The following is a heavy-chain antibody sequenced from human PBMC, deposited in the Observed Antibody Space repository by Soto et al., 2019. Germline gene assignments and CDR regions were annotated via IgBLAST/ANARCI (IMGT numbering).Heavy chain of an antibody. J-gene: IGHJ6*02. CDR2: IIHIFGTA. CDR3: ARDAAAGLAAAGPMDV. CDR1: GGTFSSYA. V-gene: IGHV1-69*12. Sequence: QVQLVQSGAEVKKPGSSVQVSCKASGGTFSSYAISWVRQAPGQGLEWMGGIIHIFGTANYAQKFQGRGTITADESTSTANMELSSLRSEDTAVYYCARDAAAGLAAAGPMDVWGQGTTVTVSS. D-gene: IGHD6-13*01.